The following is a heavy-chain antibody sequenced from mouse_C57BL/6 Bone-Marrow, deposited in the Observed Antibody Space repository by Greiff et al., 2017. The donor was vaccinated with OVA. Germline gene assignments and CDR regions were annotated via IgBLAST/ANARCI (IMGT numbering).Heavy chain of an antibody. Sequence: QVQLQQSGAELVKPGASVKMSCKASGYTFTTYPIEWMKQNPGKSLEWIGNFHPYNDDTKYNEKFKGKATLTVEKSSSTVYLELRRLTSDDSAVFDSARRGDDDGDGFAYWGRGTLVTVSA. CDR1: GYTFTTYP. J-gene: IGHJ3*01. CDR2: FHPYNDDT. V-gene: IGHV1-47*01. CDR3: ARRGDDDGDGFAY. D-gene: IGHD2-4*01.